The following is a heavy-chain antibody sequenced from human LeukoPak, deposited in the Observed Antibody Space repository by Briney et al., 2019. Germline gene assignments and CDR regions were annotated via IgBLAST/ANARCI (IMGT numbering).Heavy chain of an antibody. V-gene: IGHV4-34*01. CDR3: ARGSVPHS. CDR2: INHSGST. CDR1: GGSFSGYY. Sequence: SETLSLTCAVYGGSFSGYYWSWIRQPPGKGLEWIGEINHSGSTNYNPSLKSRVTTSVDTSKNQFSLRLSSVTAADTAVYYCARGSVPHSWGQGTLVTVSS. J-gene: IGHJ5*02.